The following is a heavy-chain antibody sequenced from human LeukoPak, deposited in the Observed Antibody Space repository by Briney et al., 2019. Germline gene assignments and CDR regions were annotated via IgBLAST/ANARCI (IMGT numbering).Heavy chain of an antibody. J-gene: IGHJ5*02. V-gene: IGHV4-4*09. Sequence: SETLSLTCTVSGGSISSYYWSWIRQPPGKGLEWIGYIYTSGSTNYNPSLKSRVTISVDTSKNQFSLKLSSVTAADTAVYYCARAVRYYDILTGYYNNWFDPWGQGTLVTVSS. CDR2: IYTSGST. CDR3: ARAVRYYDILTGYYNNWFDP. D-gene: IGHD3-9*01. CDR1: GGSISSYY.